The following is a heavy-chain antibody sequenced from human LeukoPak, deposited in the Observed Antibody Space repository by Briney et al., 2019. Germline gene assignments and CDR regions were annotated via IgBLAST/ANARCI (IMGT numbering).Heavy chain of an antibody. CDR2: ISGSGGST. CDR3: ARAAAAGTEYPYYYYYMDV. CDR1: GFTFSSYG. V-gene: IGHV3-23*01. Sequence: TGGSLRLSCAASGFTFSSYGMSWVRQAPGKGLERVSAISGSGGSTYYADSVKGRFTISRDNSKNTLYLQMNSLRAEDTAMYYCARAAAAGTEYPYYYYYMDVWGKGTTVTVSS. D-gene: IGHD6-13*01. J-gene: IGHJ6*03.